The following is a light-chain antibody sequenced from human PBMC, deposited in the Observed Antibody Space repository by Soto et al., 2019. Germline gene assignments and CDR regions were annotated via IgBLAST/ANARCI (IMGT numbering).Light chain of an antibody. CDR3: HQSYSTPWR. Sequence: DIQMTQSPSSLSGSAGDRVTITCRASQSISGYLNWYQQKPGKAPKVLMYGTSILQTGVSSRFSGSGSGTDFTLTINSLQPEDFATYYCHQSYSTPWRFGEGTKVEIK. V-gene: IGKV1-39*01. CDR1: QSISGY. CDR2: GTS. J-gene: IGKJ1*01.